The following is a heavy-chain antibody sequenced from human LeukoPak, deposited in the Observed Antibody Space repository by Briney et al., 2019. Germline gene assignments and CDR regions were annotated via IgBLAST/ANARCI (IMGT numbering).Heavy chain of an antibody. CDR3: ASAPRVSTIDY. Sequence: GGSLRLPCAASGFTFSTYSMNWVRQAPGKGLEWVSSISSSSNYIYYADSVKGRFTISRDNAKNSLYLQMNSLRVEDTAVYYCASAPRVSTIDYWGQGTLVTVSS. J-gene: IGHJ4*02. CDR2: ISSSSNYI. CDR1: GFTFSTYS. V-gene: IGHV3-21*01. D-gene: IGHD2-2*01.